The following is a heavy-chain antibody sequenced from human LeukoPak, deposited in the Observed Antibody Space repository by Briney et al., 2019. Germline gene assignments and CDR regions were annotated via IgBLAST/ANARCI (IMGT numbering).Heavy chain of an antibody. CDR3: ARPPYYGDYGGAFDI. D-gene: IGHD4-17*01. V-gene: IGHV4-34*01. CDR2: INHSGST. Sequence: PSETLSLTCAVYGGSFSGYYWSWIRQPPGKGLEWIGEINHSGSTNYNPSLKSRVTISVDTSKNQFSLKLSSVTAADTAVYYCARPPYYGDYGGAFDIWGQGTMVTVSS. J-gene: IGHJ3*02. CDR1: GGSFSGYY.